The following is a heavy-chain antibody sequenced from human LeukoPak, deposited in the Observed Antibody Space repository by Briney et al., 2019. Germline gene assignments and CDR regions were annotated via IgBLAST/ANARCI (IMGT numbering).Heavy chain of an antibody. CDR2: ISSSSTI. Sequence: GGSLRLSCAASGFTFSSYSMNWVRQAPGKGLEWVSYISSSSTIYYADSVKGRFTISRDNAKNSLYLQMNSLRAEDTAVYYCARDKVYYYYYMDVWGKGTTVTVSS. J-gene: IGHJ6*03. CDR1: GFTFSSYS. V-gene: IGHV3-48*01. CDR3: ARDKVYYYYYMDV.